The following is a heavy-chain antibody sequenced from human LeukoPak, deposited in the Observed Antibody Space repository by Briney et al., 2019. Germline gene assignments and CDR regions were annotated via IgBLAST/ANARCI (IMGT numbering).Heavy chain of an antibody. CDR3: AKRTPQQQYN. J-gene: IGHJ4*02. V-gene: IGHV3-53*01. D-gene: IGHD6-13*01. CDR2: IYSGGNT. Sequence: HPGGSLRLSCTVSGFTVSSNSWSWVRQAPGKGLEWVSFIYSGGNTHYSDSVKGRFTISRDNSKNTLYLQMNSLRAEDTAIYYCAKRTPQQQYNWGQGTLVTVSS. CDR1: GFTVSSNS.